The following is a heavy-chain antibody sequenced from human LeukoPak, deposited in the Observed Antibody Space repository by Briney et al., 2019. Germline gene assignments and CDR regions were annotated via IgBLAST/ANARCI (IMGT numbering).Heavy chain of an antibody. CDR3: ARELYSSSWVDY. Sequence: PSETLSLTCTVSGGSISSGSYYWSWIRQPAGKGLEWIGRIYTSGSTNYNPSLKSRVTISVDTSKNQFSLKLSSVTAADTAVYYCARELYSSSWVDYWGQGTLVTVSS. V-gene: IGHV4-61*02. D-gene: IGHD6-13*01. CDR1: GGSISSGSYY. CDR2: IYTSGST. J-gene: IGHJ4*02.